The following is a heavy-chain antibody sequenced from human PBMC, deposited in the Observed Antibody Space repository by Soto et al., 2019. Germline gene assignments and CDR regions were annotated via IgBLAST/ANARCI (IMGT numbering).Heavy chain of an antibody. D-gene: IGHD2-15*01. J-gene: IGHJ5*02. Sequence: QVQLVQSGAEVKKPGSSVEVSCKASGGTFSSYAISWVRQAPGQGLEWMGGIIPIFGTANYAQKFQGRVTITADESTSTAYMELSSLRSEDTAVYYCAREGDCSGGSCYPNWFDPWGQGTLVTVSS. CDR3: AREGDCSGGSCYPNWFDP. CDR1: GGTFSSYA. V-gene: IGHV1-69*01. CDR2: IIPIFGTA.